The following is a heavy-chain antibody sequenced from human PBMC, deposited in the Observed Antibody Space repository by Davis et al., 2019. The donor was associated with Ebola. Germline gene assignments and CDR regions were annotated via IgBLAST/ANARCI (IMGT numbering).Heavy chain of an antibody. Sequence: MPSETLSLTCTVSGGSISSRSHYWGWIRQPPGKGLEWIGSIYYSGSTYYNPSLKSRVTISVDTSKNQFSLKLSSVTAADTAVYYCARRYYYDSSGFDYWGQGTLVTVSS. CDR1: GGSISSRSHY. D-gene: IGHD3-22*01. CDR2: IYYSGST. V-gene: IGHV4-39*01. CDR3: ARRYYYDSSGFDY. J-gene: IGHJ4*02.